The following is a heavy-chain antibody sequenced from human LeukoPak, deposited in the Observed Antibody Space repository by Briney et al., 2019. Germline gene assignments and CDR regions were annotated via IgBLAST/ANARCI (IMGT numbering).Heavy chain of an antibody. V-gene: IGHV3-30*02. Sequence: PGGSLRLSCAASGFTFSSYGMHWVRQAPGKGLEWLAFIRYDGSNKYYADSVKGRFTISRDNSKNTLYLQMNSLRAEDTAVYYCAKDISSTITFDIWGQGTMVTVSS. CDR3: AKDISSTITFDI. CDR1: GFTFSSYG. J-gene: IGHJ3*02. D-gene: IGHD2-2*01. CDR2: IRYDGSNK.